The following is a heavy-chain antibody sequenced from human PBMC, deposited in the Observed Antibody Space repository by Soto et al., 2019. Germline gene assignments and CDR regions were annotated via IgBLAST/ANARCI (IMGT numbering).Heavy chain of an antibody. CDR2: IYWDDDK. Sequence: SGPTLVNPTQTLTLTCTFSGISLSVSRVGVGWIRQPPGKALEWLALIYWDDDKHYSPSLKSRLTITKDTSKNQVVLTMTNMDPMDTASYYCAHIRVPEAGDWFDTWGQGTLVTVSS. D-gene: IGHD2-2*01. J-gene: IGHJ5*02. CDR3: AHIRVPEAGDWFDT. CDR1: GISLSVSRVG. V-gene: IGHV2-5*02.